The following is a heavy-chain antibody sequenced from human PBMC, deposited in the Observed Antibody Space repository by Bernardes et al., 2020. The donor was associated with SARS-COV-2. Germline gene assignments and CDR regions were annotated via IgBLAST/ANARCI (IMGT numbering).Heavy chain of an antibody. CDR2: ISAYNGNT. V-gene: IGHV1-18*01. D-gene: IGHD2-2*01. Sequence: ASVKVSCKASGYTFTSYGISWVRQAPGQGLEWMGWISAYNGNTNYAQKLQGRVTMTTDTSTSTAYMELRSLRSDDTAVYYCARRRLPAAIQRHLSDAFDIWGQETMVTVSS. J-gene: IGHJ3*02. CDR3: ARRRLPAAIQRHLSDAFDI. CDR1: GYTFTSYG.